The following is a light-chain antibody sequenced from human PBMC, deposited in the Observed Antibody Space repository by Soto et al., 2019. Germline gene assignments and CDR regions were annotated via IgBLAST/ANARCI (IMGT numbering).Light chain of an antibody. Sequence: QSALTQPASVSGSLGQSITISCNGTSSDVGGYTYVSWYQQHPDKASKVLIYDVTNRPSGVSNRFSGSKSGNTAYLTISGLRAEDEADYYCSSYSSSNTLYVFGSGTKVTVL. CDR1: SSDVGGYTY. J-gene: IGLJ1*01. V-gene: IGLV2-14*03. CDR3: SSYSSSNTLYV. CDR2: DVT.